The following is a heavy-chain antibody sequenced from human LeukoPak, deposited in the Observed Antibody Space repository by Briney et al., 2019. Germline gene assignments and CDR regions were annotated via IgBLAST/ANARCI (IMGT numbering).Heavy chain of an antibody. CDR3: ARGGGLDV. CDR2: IKQDGSEK. J-gene: IGHJ6*02. CDR1: GFTFSDYW. Sequence: GGSLRLSCEASGFTFSDYWMQWVRQAPGKGLEWVANIKQDGSEKYYVDSVKGRFTISRDNAKNTLYLQMSNLRAEDTAVYFCARGGGLDVWGQGATVTVSS. D-gene: IGHD3-16*01. V-gene: IGHV3-7*03.